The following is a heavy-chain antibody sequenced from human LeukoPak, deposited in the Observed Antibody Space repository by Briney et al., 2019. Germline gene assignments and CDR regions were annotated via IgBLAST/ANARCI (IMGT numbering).Heavy chain of an antibody. CDR1: GGSISSSSYY. V-gene: IGHV4-39*07. D-gene: IGHD1-26*01. J-gene: IGHJ6*03. CDR2: INDSGSP. CDR3: ARDVPMYSGSHLYYYMDV. Sequence: SETLSLTCTVSGGSISSSSYYWGWIRQPPGKGLEWIGEINDSGSPLYSPSLRSRLTISVDTSKNQFSMTLTSVTAADTAVYYCARDVPMYSGSHLYYYMDVWGKGTTVTVSS.